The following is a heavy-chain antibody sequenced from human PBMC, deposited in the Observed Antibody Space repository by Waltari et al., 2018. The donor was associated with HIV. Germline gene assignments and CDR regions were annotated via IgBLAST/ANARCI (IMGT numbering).Heavy chain of an antibody. CDR2: MYHSGRT. CDR3: ARVVSGDSGSSWFDP. CDR1: GGSITTYNW. D-gene: IGHD2-15*01. V-gene: IGHV4-4*02. J-gene: IGHJ5*02. Sequence: QVQLQESGPGLVKPSETLSLTCAVSGGSITTYNWWTWVRQPPGKGLEWIGEMYHSGRTNYHSSLKSRVTISIDKSKNQFSLNLRSVTAADTAVYYCARVVSGDSGSSWFDPWGQGTLVTVSS.